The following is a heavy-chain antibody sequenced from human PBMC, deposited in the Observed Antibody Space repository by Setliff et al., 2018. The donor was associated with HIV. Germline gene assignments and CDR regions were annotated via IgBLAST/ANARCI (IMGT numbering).Heavy chain of an antibody. CDR1: GGSISSYY. V-gene: IGHV4-4*07. CDR3: ARRDGYSYGFYFDY. J-gene: IGHJ4*02. Sequence: ASETLSLTCTVSGGSISSYYWSWIRQPAGKGLEWIGRIYTTGSTTYNPSGSTTYNPSLKSRLTISVDTSKNQFSLKLSSVTAADTAVYYCARRDGYSYGFYFDYWGQGTLVTVSS. CDR2: IYTTGSTTYNPSGST. D-gene: IGHD5-18*01.